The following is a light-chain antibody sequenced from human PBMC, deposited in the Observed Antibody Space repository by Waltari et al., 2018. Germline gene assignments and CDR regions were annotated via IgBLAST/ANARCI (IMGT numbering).Light chain of an antibody. Sequence: QMTQSPPSLPASLGDRVTITCRASRDVGKYLAWYHQKPGKIPDLLVYGASTLQSGVPSRFSGSGSGADFTLTISGLQPEDVGTYYCQNYDGAPLTFGPGTKVHFK. J-gene: IGKJ3*01. V-gene: IGKV1-27*01. CDR2: GAS. CDR3: QNYDGAPLT. CDR1: RDVGKY.